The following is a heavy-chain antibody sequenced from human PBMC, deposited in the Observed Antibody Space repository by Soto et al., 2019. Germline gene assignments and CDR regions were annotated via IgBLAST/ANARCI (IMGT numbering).Heavy chain of an antibody. CDR2: ISSRASTI. J-gene: IGHJ4*02. Sequence: PGGSLRLSCAASGFTFSDYYMSWIRQAPGKGLEWVSFISSRASTIYYADSVKGRFTISRDNAKNSLYLQMNSLRADDTAVYYCATDSGYSSASAYYFDFWGRGALVTVS. CDR3: ATDSGYSSASAYYFDF. D-gene: IGHD5-12*01. V-gene: IGHV3-11*01. CDR1: GFTFSDYY.